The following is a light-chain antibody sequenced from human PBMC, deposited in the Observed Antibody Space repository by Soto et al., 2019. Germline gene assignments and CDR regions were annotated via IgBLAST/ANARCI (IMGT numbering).Light chain of an antibody. CDR2: ATS. Sequence: DIQMTQSPSSVSASVGDRVTITCRASQGFSNWLAWYQQRPGKAPTLLIYATSSLQSGVPSRFIGSGSGTDFTLTINSLQPEDFATYYGQQANSFPRTFGQGTKVEIK. V-gene: IGKV1D-12*01. CDR3: QQANSFPRT. J-gene: IGKJ1*01. CDR1: QGFSNW.